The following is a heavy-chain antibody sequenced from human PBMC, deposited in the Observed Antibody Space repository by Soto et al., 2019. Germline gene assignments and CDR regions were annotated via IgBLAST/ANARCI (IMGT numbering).Heavy chain of an antibody. Sequence: EVQLVESGGGLVQPGGSLRLSYAASGFTFRNYNMNWVRQVPGKGLEWVSYISSTTNNIFYADSVKGRFTISRDNAESALYLQMNNLTDADTAVYYCARVRAVAPVLGYWGQGILVTVSS. CDR1: GFTFRNYN. V-gene: IGHV3-48*02. CDR2: ISSTTNNI. CDR3: ARVRAVAPVLGY. J-gene: IGHJ4*02. D-gene: IGHD3-10*01.